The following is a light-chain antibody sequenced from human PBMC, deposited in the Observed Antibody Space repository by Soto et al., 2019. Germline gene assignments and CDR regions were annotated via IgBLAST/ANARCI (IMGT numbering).Light chain of an antibody. CDR1: QSVSSSY. CDR2: GAS. J-gene: IGKJ1*01. V-gene: IGKV3-20*01. Sequence: EIVLTQSPGTLSLSPGERATLSCRASQSVSSSYLAWYQQKPGQAPRLLIYGASSRATGIPDRFSGSGSGTDFTLTISRLEPEDFAVYYCQQYGSSPQTFGQGTKGEIQ. CDR3: QQYGSSPQT.